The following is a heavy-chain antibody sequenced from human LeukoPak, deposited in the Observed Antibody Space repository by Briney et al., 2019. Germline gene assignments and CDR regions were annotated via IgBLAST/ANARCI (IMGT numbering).Heavy chain of an antibody. CDR2: INHSGST. CDR1: GGSFSGYY. D-gene: IGHD3-9*01. CDR3: ARSSTNILTGYYYYYYGMDV. J-gene: IGHJ6*02. Sequence: SETLSLTCAVYGGSFSGYYWSWIRQPPGKGLEWIGEINHSGSTNYNPSLKSRVTISVDTSKNQFSLKLSSVTAADTAVYYCARSSTNILTGYYYYYYGMDVWGQGTTVTVSS. V-gene: IGHV4-34*01.